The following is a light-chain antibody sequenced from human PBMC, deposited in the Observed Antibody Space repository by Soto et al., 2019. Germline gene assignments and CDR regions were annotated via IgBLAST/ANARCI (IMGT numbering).Light chain of an antibody. V-gene: IGKV3-20*01. Sequence: EIVLTQSPGTLSLSPGVRATLSCRASQNVSSSYLAWYQQKPGQAPRLLIYGASSRATGIPDRFSGSGSGTDFTLTISRLEPEDFAVYYCQQYGSSPPNTFGQGTKLEIK. CDR3: QQYGSSPPNT. CDR1: QNVSSSY. J-gene: IGKJ2*01. CDR2: GAS.